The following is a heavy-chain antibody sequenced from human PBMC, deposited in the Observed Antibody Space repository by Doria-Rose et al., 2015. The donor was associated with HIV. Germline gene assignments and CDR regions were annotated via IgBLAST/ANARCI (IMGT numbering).Heavy chain of an antibody. J-gene: IGHJ4*02. CDR2: ILTDDER. D-gene: IGHD6-13*01. V-gene: IGHV2-26*01. CDR3: ARIKSSRWYHKYYFDF. CDR1: GVSLSSPGMG. Sequence: QESGPVLVKPTETLTLTCAVSGVSLSSPGMGVSWIRQPPGKALEWLANILTDDERSYKTSLKSRLTISRATSKSQVFLTMTDMNPVDTATYYCARIKSSRWYHKYYFDFWGQGTLVIVSA.